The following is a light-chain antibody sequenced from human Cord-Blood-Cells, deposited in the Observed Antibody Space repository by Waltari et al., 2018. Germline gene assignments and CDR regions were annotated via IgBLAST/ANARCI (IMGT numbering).Light chain of an antibody. CDR3: SSYTSSSTYV. J-gene: IGLJ1*01. Sequence: QSALTQPASVSGSPGQSLTISCTGTSRDVGGYNYVSWYQQQPGKAPTLMIYDVSNRPSGVSNRFSGSKSGNTASLTISGLQAEDEADYYCSSYTSSSTYVFGTGTKVTVL. V-gene: IGLV2-14*01. CDR2: DVS. CDR1: SRDVGGYNY.